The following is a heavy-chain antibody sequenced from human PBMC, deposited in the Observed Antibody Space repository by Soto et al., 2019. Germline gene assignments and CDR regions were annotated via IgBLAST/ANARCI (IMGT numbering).Heavy chain of an antibody. Sequence: QVQLQESGPGLVKPSQTLSLTCTVSGGSISSGDYYWSWIRQPPGKGLEWIGYIYYSGSTYYNPSLKSRVTISVATSKNQFSLKLSSVTAADTAVYYCARLLLWFGDHISAFDIWGQGTMVTVSS. CDR1: GGSISSGDYY. CDR2: IYYSGST. J-gene: IGHJ3*02. V-gene: IGHV4-30-4*01. D-gene: IGHD3-10*01. CDR3: ARLLLWFGDHISAFDI.